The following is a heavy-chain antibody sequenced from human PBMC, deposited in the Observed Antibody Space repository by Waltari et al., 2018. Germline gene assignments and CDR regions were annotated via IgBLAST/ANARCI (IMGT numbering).Heavy chain of an antibody. CDR1: GFSFSSYW. J-gene: IGHJ4*02. D-gene: IGHD6-6*01. Sequence: EVQLVESGGGLVQPGGSLRLSCAASGFSFSSYWMTWVRQAPGKGLEGVASIKEDGSEKEYVDSGKGRFTIARDNAKNSLYLQMNSLRADDTAVYYCARDSTRRFDYWGQGTLVTVSS. CDR2: IKEDGSEK. V-gene: IGHV3-7*01. CDR3: ARDSTRRFDY.